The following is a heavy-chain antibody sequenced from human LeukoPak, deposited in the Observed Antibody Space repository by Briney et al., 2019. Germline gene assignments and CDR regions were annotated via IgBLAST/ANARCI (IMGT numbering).Heavy chain of an antibody. CDR2: ISYDGSNK. J-gene: IGHJ4*02. Sequence: GGSLRLSCAASGFTFSSYAMHWVRQAPGKGLEWVAVISYDGSNKYYADSVKGRFTISRDNSKNTLYLQMNSLRAEDTAVYYCAKSIAAASTTGEFDYWGQGTLVTVSS. CDR3: AKSIAAASTTGEFDY. D-gene: IGHD6-13*01. V-gene: IGHV3-30-3*02. CDR1: GFTFSSYA.